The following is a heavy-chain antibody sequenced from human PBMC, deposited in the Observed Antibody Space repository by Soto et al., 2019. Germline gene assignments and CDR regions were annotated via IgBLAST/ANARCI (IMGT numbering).Heavy chain of an antibody. Sequence: ASVKVSCKASGYTFTSYGISWVRQAPEQGLEWMGWISAYNGNTNYAQKLQGRVTMTTDTSTSTAYMELRSLRSDDTAVYYCAKGDDILTGYSRDYYYYGMDVWGQGTTVTVSS. CDR2: ISAYNGNT. J-gene: IGHJ6*02. V-gene: IGHV1-18*04. CDR3: AKGDDILTGYSRDYYYYGMDV. CDR1: GYTFTSYG. D-gene: IGHD3-9*01.